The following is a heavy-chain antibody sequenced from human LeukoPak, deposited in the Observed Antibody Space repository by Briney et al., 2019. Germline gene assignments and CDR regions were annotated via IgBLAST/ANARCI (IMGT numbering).Heavy chain of an antibody. Sequence: ASVKVSCKASGYTFSTYAIQWVRQAPGQRLEWMGWINAGNGNTKYSQKFQGRVTISRDTSASTVYMELSSLRSEDTAVYYCAREHDTLTGMSFDYWGQGTLVTVSS. CDR2: INAGNGNT. D-gene: IGHD3-9*01. CDR1: GYTFSTYA. V-gene: IGHV1-3*01. J-gene: IGHJ4*02. CDR3: AREHDTLTGMSFDY.